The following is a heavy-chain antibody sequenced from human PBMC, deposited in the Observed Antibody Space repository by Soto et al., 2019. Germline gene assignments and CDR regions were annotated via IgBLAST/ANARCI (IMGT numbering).Heavy chain of an antibody. D-gene: IGHD1-26*01. J-gene: IGHJ3*02. Sequence: SETLSLTCTVSSRSIGTYFCSWIRQPPGKGLEWIGYIYYSGTTNYNPSLKSRVTIFHDTSKNQFSLRLSSVTAADTAVYYCARGRGGTYDAFDIWGQGTLVT. V-gene: IGHV4-59*01. CDR1: SRSIGTYF. CDR3: ARGRGGTYDAFDI. CDR2: IYYSGTT.